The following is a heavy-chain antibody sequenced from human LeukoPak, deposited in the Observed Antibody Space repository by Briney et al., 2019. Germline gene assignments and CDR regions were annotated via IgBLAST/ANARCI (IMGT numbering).Heavy chain of an antibody. CDR1: GFTFRSYD. CDR3: ARAAYSSTWYSRYFDL. D-gene: IGHD6-13*01. V-gene: IGHV3-13*01. CDR2: IGTAGEI. Sequence: GGSMRLSCAASGFTFRSYDMHWVRQATGKGLEWVSGIGTAGEIYYPGSVKGRFTISRENAKNSLYLQMNSLRAGDTAVYYCARAAYSSTWYSRYFDLWGRGTPVTVSS. J-gene: IGHJ2*01.